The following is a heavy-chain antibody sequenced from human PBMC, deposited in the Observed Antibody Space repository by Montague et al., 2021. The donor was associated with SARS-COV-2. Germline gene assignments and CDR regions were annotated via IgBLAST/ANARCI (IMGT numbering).Heavy chain of an antibody. V-gene: IGHV4-4*02. CDR3: ARGGTYPYGMDV. Sequence: SETLSLTCAVSDGSISSPNWWNWVRQPPGKGLEWIGEIYYAGNTNYNPSLKSRVTIFIDKSKNHFSLQLSSVTAAYTAVYYCARGGTYPYGMDVWGQGTTVAVSS. D-gene: IGHD3-16*01. J-gene: IGHJ6*02. CDR1: DGSISSPNW. CDR2: IYYAGNT.